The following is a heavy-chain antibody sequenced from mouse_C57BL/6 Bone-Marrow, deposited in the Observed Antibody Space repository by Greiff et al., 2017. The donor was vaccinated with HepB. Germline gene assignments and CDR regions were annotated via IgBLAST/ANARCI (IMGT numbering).Heavy chain of an antibody. CDR1: GFTFSSYG. Sequence: VQLKESGGDLVKPGGSLKLSCAASGFTFSSYGMSWVRQTPDKRLEWVATISSGGSYTSYPDSVKGRFTISRDNAKNTLYLQMSSLKSEDTAMYYCARDPYYYGSSGAYWGQGTLVTLSA. V-gene: IGHV5-6*01. CDR2: ISSGGSYT. CDR3: ARDPYYYGSSGAY. D-gene: IGHD1-1*01. J-gene: IGHJ3*01.